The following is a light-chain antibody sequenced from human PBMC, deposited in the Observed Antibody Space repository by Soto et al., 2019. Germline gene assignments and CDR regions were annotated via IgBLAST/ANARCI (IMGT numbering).Light chain of an antibody. V-gene: IGKV1-33*01. Sequence: DIQMTQSPSSLSASLGDRVTITCQASQDISNYLNWYQQKPGKAPKLLIYDASNLETGVPSRFSGGGSGTDFTFTISSLQPEDIATYYCQQYDNLQLTFGGGTKVEIK. CDR1: QDISNY. CDR3: QQYDNLQLT. CDR2: DAS. J-gene: IGKJ4*01.